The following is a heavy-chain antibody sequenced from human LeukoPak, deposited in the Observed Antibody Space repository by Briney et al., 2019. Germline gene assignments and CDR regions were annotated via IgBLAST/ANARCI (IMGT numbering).Heavy chain of an antibody. CDR1: GFIFSSYW. Sequence: SGGSLRLSCAASGFIFSSYWMHWVRQAPGKGLVWVSRINKDGSITTYADSVKGRFTISRDNAKNTLYLQMNSLRAEDTAVYYCAREGFVAAKDYWGQGTLVTVSS. CDR3: AREGFVAAKDY. CDR2: INKDGSIT. D-gene: IGHD1-26*01. J-gene: IGHJ4*02. V-gene: IGHV3-74*03.